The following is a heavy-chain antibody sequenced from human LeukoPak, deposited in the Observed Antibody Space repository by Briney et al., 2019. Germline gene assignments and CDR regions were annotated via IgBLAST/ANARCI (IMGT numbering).Heavy chain of an antibody. V-gene: IGHV3-30*02. Sequence: GGSLRLSCAASGFTFRNYGVHGPREARGKGLEWVAFIRYDGINKYYADSVKGRFTISRDNSKSTLSLLMNSLRAEDTSVYYCAKDLAQLHYFSFYSDVWGKGTTVTISS. J-gene: IGHJ6*03. CDR3: AKDLAQLHYFSFYSDV. CDR1: GFTFRNYG. D-gene: IGHD4-23*01. CDR2: IRYDGINK.